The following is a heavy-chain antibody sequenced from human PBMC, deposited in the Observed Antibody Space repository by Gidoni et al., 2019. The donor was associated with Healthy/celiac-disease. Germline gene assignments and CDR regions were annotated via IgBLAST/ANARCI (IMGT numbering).Heavy chain of an antibody. CDR3: ARGAGRVVPAAMGLWFDP. V-gene: IGHV4-34*01. CDR2: INHSGST. J-gene: IGHJ5*02. Sequence: QVQLQQWGAGLLKPSETLSLTCAVYGGSFSGYYWSWIRQPPGKGLEWIGEINHSGSTNYNPSLKSRVTISVDTSKNQFSLKLSSVTAADTAVYYCARGAGRVVPAAMGLWFDPWGQGTLVTVSS. D-gene: IGHD2-2*01. CDR1: GGSFSGYY.